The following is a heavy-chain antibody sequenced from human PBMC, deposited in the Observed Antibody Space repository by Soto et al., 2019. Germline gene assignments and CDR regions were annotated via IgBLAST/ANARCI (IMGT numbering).Heavy chain of an antibody. CDR2: IYYSGST. D-gene: IGHD2-8*02. Sequence: SETLSLTCTVSGGSVSSGSYYWSWIRQPPGKGLEWIGYIYYSGSTNYNPSLKSRVTISVDTSKNQFSLKLSSVTAADTAVYYCARALRAWSIGNDYRGQRTPVTVSS. J-gene: IGHJ4*02. V-gene: IGHV4-61*01. CDR3: ARALRAWSIGNDY. CDR1: GGSVSSGSYY.